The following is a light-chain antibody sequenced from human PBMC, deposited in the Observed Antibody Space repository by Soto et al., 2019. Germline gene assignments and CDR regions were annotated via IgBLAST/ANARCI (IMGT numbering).Light chain of an antibody. CDR2: GAS. V-gene: IGKV3D-20*02. CDR1: QSVGSNY. J-gene: IGKJ1*01. CDR3: HQRSNWWT. Sequence: EIVLTQSPGTLSLSPGERATLYCRASQSVGSNYLAWYQQKPGQAPRVLIYGASSRATGIPDRFSGSGSGADFTLTISRLEPEDSAVYYCHQRSNWWTFGQGTRVEIK.